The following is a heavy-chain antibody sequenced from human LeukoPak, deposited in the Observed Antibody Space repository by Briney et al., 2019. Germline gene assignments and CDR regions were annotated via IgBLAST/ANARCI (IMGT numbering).Heavy chain of an antibody. CDR1: GGSISSSSYY. CDR3: ARERYDFWSGYYSYYYYYMDV. V-gene: IGHV4-61*01. Sequence: SETLSLTCTVSGGSISSSSYYWVWIRQPPGKGLEWIGYIYYSGSTNYNPSLKSRVTISVDTSKNQFSLKLSSVTAADTAVYYCARERYDFWSGYYSYYYYYMDVWGKGTTVTVSS. J-gene: IGHJ6*03. D-gene: IGHD3-3*01. CDR2: IYYSGST.